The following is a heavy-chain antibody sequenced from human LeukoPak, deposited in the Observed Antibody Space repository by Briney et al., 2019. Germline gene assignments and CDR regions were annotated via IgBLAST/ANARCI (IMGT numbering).Heavy chain of an antibody. J-gene: IGHJ4*02. D-gene: IGHD6-19*01. CDR2: ISGRGVST. Sequence: SGGTLRLSCAASGFTFSNYAMTWVRQAPGKGLEWISAISGRGVSTYYADSVKGHFTISRDNSKNMLYLQINSLRAEDTAVYYCARGLRIAVAGNIDYWGQGTLVTVSS. CDR3: ARGLRIAVAGNIDY. CDR1: GFTFSNYA. V-gene: IGHV3-23*01.